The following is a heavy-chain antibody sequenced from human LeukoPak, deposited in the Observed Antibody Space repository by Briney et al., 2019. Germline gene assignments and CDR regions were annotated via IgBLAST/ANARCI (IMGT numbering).Heavy chain of an antibody. CDR1: GGSISGYY. J-gene: IGHJ4*02. CDR3: ARHSHYYDSSGHLDY. D-gene: IGHD3-22*01. Sequence: PSETLSLTCTVSGGSISGYYWSWIRQPPGEGLEWIGYINSGNTNYNPSLKSRVTISVDTSKNQFSLKLSSVTAADTAVYYCARHSHYYDSSGHLDYWGQGTLVTVSS. CDR2: INSGNT. V-gene: IGHV4-59*08.